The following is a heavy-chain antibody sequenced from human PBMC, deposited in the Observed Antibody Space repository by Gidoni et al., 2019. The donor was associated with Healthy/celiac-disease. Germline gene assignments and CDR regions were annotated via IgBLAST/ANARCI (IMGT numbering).Heavy chain of an antibody. CDR1: GFTFSSYA. CDR3: AKGLRDILTGYSYYYYYMDV. J-gene: IGHJ6*03. Sequence: EVQLLESGGGLVQPGGSLRLSCAASGFTFSSYAMSWVRQAPGKGLEWVSAISGSGGSTYYADSVKGRFTISRDNSKNTLYLQMNSLRAEDTAVYYCAKGLRDILTGYSYYYYYMDVWGKGTTVTVSS. CDR2: ISGSGGST. V-gene: IGHV3-23*01. D-gene: IGHD3-9*01.